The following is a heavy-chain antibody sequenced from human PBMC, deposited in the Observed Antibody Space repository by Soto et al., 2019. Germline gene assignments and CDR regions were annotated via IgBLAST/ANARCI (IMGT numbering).Heavy chain of an antibody. V-gene: IGHV2-5*02. CDR2: IYWDADK. CDR1: GFSLSTRGVG. D-gene: IGHD6-6*01. J-gene: IGHJ2*01. CDR3: AHSVQFRGYFDL. Sequence: QITLKESGPTLVKPTQTLTLTCTFSGFSLSTRGVGVNWIRQPPGKALEWLALIYWDADKRYSPSLKNRLTITKDTSKNQVVLTMTNMDPVDTATYYCAHSVQFRGYFDLWGRGTLITVSS.